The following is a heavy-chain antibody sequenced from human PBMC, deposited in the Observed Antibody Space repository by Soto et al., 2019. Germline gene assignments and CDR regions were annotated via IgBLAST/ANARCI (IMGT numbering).Heavy chain of an antibody. CDR2: ISAYNGNT. CDR1: GYTFTSYG. CDR3: ARNGWLQTLDASDI. Sequence: ASVKVSCKASGYTFTSYGISWLRQAPGQGIEWMGWISAYNGNTNYAQKLQGRVTMTTDTSTSTAYTELRSLRSDDTAMYYCARNGWLQTLDASDIWFQGTIITVSS. J-gene: IGHJ3*02. D-gene: IGHD5-12*01. V-gene: IGHV1-18*04.